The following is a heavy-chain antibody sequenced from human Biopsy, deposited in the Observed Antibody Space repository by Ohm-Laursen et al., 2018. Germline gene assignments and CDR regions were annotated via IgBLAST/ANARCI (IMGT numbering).Heavy chain of an antibody. CDR2: LFTSGTT. J-gene: IGHJ4*02. CDR3: VRGGSGSFPFDY. CDR1: GGSINSYY. Sequence: TLSLTCTVSGGSINSYYWSWMRQPAGKGLEWIGCLFTSGTTNYSPSLNNRFTMSVDTSKNQFSLSIPSVTASDTAVYCCVRGGSGSFPFDYWGPGTLVTVSS. D-gene: IGHD3-10*01. V-gene: IGHV4-4*07.